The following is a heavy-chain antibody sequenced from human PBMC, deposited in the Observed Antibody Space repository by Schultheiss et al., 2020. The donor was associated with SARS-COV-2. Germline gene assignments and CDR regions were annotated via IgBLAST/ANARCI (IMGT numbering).Heavy chain of an antibody. Sequence: KISCKASGGTFSSYAISWVRQAPGQGLEWMGGIIPIFGTANYAQKFQGRVTITADKSTSTAYMELSSLRSEDKAVYYCARELEMATNDYWGQGTLVTVSS. D-gene: IGHD5-24*01. J-gene: IGHJ4*02. CDR1: GGTFSSYA. V-gene: IGHV1-69*06. CDR3: ARELEMATNDY. CDR2: IIPIFGTA.